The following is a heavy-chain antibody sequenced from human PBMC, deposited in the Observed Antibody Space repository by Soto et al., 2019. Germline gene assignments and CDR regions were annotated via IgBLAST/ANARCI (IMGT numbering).Heavy chain of an antibody. CDR1: GGSLSTYY. Sequence: SETLSLTCTVSGGSLSTYYWSWIRQPPGKGLEWIVYMSYSGSSNYNPSLKSRVTMSVDTSKNQVSLKLSSVTAADTAVYYCAKTRITSTAATFDPWGQGTLVTVSS. J-gene: IGHJ5*02. D-gene: IGHD1-20*01. CDR2: MSYSGSS. V-gene: IGHV4-59*01. CDR3: AKTRITSTAATFDP.